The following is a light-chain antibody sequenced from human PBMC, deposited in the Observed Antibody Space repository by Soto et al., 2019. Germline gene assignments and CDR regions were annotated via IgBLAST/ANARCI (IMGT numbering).Light chain of an antibody. CDR3: QQYGSSPPYT. V-gene: IGKV3-20*01. CDR1: QSVSSSY. Sequence: EIVLTQSPGTLSLSPGERATLSCRASQSVSSSYLAWYQQKPDQAPRLLIYGVSSRATGIPDRFSGSGSGTDFTLTISRLEPEDFAVYYCQQYGSSPPYTFGQGTKLEIK. CDR2: GVS. J-gene: IGKJ2*01.